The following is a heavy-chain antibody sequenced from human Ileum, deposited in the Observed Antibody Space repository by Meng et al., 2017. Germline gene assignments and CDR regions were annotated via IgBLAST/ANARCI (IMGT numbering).Heavy chain of an antibody. J-gene: IGHJ4*02. V-gene: IGHV3-33*01. CDR1: GFTFSTYA. CDR3: AVTIALAGTIDY. D-gene: IGHD6-19*01. Sequence: GESLKISCAASGFTFSTYALHCVRQAPGEGLEGVAVIWSDGYNKYYPDSVKGRLAISRDNSIDTLYLQMSSLRAEDTAMYYCAVTIALAGTIDYWGQGTLVTVSS. CDR2: IWSDGYNK.